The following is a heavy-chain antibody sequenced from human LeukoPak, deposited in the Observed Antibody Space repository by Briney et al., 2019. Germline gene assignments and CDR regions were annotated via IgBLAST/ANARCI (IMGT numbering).Heavy chain of an antibody. V-gene: IGHV4-39*07. CDR3: ARHAFYYYYYMDV. CDR1: GGSISSSRYY. J-gene: IGHJ6*03. D-gene: IGHD3-16*01. CDR2: MYYSGST. Sequence: SETLSLTCTVSGGSISSSRYYWGWIRQPPGKGLEWIGSMYYSGSTYYSPSLKSRVTISVDTSNNQFSLNLRSVTAADTAVYYCARHAFYYYYYMDVWGKGTTVTVSS.